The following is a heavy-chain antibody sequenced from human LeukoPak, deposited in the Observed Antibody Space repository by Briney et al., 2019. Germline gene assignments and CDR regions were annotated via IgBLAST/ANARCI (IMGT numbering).Heavy chain of an antibody. CDR3: ARGPLYYDFWSGYSNLDY. CDR2: INPNSGGT. J-gene: IGHJ4*02. V-gene: IGHV1-2*02. D-gene: IGHD3-3*01. Sequence: ASVKVSCKASGYTFTSYDINWVRQAPGQGLEWMGWINPNSGGTNYAQKFQGRVTMTRDTSISTAYMELSRLRSDDTAVYYCARGPLYYDFWSGYSNLDYWGQGTLVTVSS. CDR1: GYTFTSYD.